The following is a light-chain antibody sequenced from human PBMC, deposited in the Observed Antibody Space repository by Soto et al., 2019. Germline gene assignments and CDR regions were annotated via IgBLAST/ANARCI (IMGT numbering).Light chain of an antibody. CDR2: DAS. V-gene: IGKV3D-15*01. J-gene: IGKJ1*01. Sequence: EILLTQSPATLSVSKGERATLSCRASQSVRSNLAWYQQKPGQAPRLLIYDASNRATGIPARFSGSGSGTEFTLTISSLQSEDFAVYYCQQYHNWPAFGQGTKVDIK. CDR1: QSVRSN. CDR3: QQYHNWPA.